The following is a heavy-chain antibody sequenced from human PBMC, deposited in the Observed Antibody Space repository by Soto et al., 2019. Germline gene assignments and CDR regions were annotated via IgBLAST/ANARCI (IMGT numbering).Heavy chain of an antibody. V-gene: IGHV2-5*02. CDR1: GFSLTTSGVG. J-gene: IGHJ4*02. CDR2: IYWDDDK. CDR3: AHRVLRTVFGLVTTTAIYFDF. Sequence: QITLNESGPPVVSPTETLTLTCRFSGFSLTTSGVGVGWIRQSPGKAPEWLALIYWDDDKRYSASLKSRLIITKDTSKNQVVLTVSDLDPTDTATYYCAHRVLRTVFGLVTTTAIYFDFWGQGTPVAVSS. D-gene: IGHD3-3*01.